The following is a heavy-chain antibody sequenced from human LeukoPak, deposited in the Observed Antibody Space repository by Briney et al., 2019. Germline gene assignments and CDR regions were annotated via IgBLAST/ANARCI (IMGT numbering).Heavy chain of an antibody. CDR2: IKQDGSEK. D-gene: IGHD3-16*02. J-gene: IGHJ4*02. CDR3: AKDGSYRYPYYSDY. Sequence: GGSLRLSCAVSGFSFNNYWMSWVRQAPGKGLEWVANIKQDGSEKYYVDSVKGRFSISRDNAKNSLYLQMNSLRAEDTAVYYCAKDGSYRYPYYSDYWGQGTLVTVSS. CDR1: GFSFNNYW. V-gene: IGHV3-7*05.